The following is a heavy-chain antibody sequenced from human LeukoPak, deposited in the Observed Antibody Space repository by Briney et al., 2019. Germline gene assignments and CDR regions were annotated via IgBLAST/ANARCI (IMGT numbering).Heavy chain of an antibody. D-gene: IGHD3-10*01. CDR3: VKDQGLWFGESDAFDI. V-gene: IGHV3-64D*06. CDR2: ISSNGGST. Sequence: GGSLRLSCSASGFTFSSYAMHWVRQAPGKGLEYVPAISSNGGSTYYADSVKGRFTISRDNSKNTLYLQMSSLRAEDTAVYYCVKDQGLWFGESDAFDIWGQGTMVTVSS. CDR1: GFTFSSYA. J-gene: IGHJ3*02.